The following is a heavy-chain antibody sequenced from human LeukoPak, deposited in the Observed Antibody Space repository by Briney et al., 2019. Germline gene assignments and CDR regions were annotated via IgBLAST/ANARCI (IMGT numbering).Heavy chain of an antibody. J-gene: IGHJ6*02. CDR3: AREHGSTYYYYYGMDV. Sequence: PSETLSLTCTVSGGSISSYYWSWIRRPAGKGLEWIGRIYTSGSTNYNPSLKSRVTMSVDTSKNQFSLKLSSVTAADTAVYYCAREHGSTYYYYYGMDVWGQGTTVTVSS. CDR1: GGSISSYY. V-gene: IGHV4-4*07. CDR2: IYTSGST. D-gene: IGHD3-10*01.